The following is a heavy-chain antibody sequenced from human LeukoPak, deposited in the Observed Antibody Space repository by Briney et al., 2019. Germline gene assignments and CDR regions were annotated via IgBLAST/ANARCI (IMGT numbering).Heavy chain of an antibody. CDR2: IIPIFGTA. Sequence: ASVKVSCKASGGTFSSYAISWVRQAPGQGLEWMGGIIPIFGTANYAQKFQGRVTITADKSTSTAYMELSSLRSEDTAVYYCAREGEGCSSTSCYRVGDKLHYYYYMDVWGKGTTVTVSS. CDR3: AREGEGCSSTSCYRVGDKLHYYYYMDV. CDR1: GGTFSSYA. J-gene: IGHJ6*03. V-gene: IGHV1-69*06. D-gene: IGHD2-2*01.